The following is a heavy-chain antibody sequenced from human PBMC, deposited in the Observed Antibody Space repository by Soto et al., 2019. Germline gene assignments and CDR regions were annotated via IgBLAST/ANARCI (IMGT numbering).Heavy chain of an antibody. D-gene: IGHD3-10*01. CDR1: GGSFSGYY. Sequence: PSETLSLTCAVYGGSFSGYYWSWIRQPPGKGLEWIGEINHSGSTNYNPSLKSRVTISVDTSKNQFSLKLSSVTAVDTAVYYCARGGPITMVRGLDYWGQGTLVTVSS. V-gene: IGHV4-34*01. CDR3: ARGGPITMVRGLDY. J-gene: IGHJ4*02. CDR2: INHSGST.